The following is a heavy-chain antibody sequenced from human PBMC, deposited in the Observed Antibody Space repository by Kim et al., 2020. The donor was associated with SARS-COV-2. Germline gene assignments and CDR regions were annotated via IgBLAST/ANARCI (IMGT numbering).Heavy chain of an antibody. J-gene: IGHJ6*02. V-gene: IGHV3-43*02. CDR1: EFSFGDYA. Sequence: GGSLRLSCAASEFSFGDYAMHWVRQAPGKGLEWVSLIIYDGSRTYYADSVKGRVIISRDNSKNSLYLQMNALKPEDTALYYCAKDIRRGYSGLDSVYYYGMDVWGQGTTVTVPS. D-gene: IGHD5-12*01. CDR3: AKDIRRGYSGLDSVYYYGMDV. CDR2: IIYDGSRT.